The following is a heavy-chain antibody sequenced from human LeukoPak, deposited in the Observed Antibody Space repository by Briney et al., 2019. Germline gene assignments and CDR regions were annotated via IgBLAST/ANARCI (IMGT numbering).Heavy chain of an antibody. CDR2: ISAYNGNT. J-gene: IGHJ4*02. CDR3: ARGDIVVVPAAIAPFDY. D-gene: IGHD2-2*02. V-gene: IGHV1-18*01. CDR1: GYTFTSYG. Sequence: ASVKVSCKASGYTFTSYGISWVRQAPGQGLEWMGWISAYNGNTNYAQKLQGRVTMTTDTSTSTAYMELSRLRSDDTAVYYCARGDIVVVPAAIAPFDYWGQGTLVTVSS.